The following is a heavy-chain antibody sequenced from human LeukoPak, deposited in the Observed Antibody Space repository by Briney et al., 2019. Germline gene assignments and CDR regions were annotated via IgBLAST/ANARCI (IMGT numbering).Heavy chain of an antibody. J-gene: IGHJ4*02. D-gene: IGHD3-3*01. Sequence: PGGSLRLSCAASGFTFSSYAMSWVRQAPGKGLEWVSAISGSGGSTFYADSVKGRFTISRDNSKNTLYLQMNSLRAEDTAIYYCAKLGDSSLRFIDYWGQGALVTVSS. V-gene: IGHV3-23*01. CDR1: GFTFSSYA. CDR2: ISGSGGST. CDR3: AKLGDSSLRFIDY.